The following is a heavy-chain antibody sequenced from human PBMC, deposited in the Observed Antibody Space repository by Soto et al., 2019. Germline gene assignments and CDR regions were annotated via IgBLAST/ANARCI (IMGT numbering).Heavy chain of an antibody. CDR2: ISYDGSNK. V-gene: IGHV3-30*04. J-gene: IGHJ4*02. Sequence: GGSLRLSCAASGFTFSSYAMHWVRQAPGKGLEWVAVISYDGSNKYYADSVKGRFTISRDNSKNTLYLQMNSLRAEDTAVYYCARDLGLAAAGPGDYWGQGTLVTVSS. CDR1: GFTFSSYA. CDR3: ARDLGLAAAGPGDY. D-gene: IGHD6-13*01.